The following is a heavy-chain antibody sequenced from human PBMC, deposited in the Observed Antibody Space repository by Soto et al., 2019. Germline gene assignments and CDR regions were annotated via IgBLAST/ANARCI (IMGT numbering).Heavy chain of an antibody. D-gene: IGHD4-17*01. J-gene: IGHJ6*03. CDR3: ARDPPYGGNYYYYYMDV. CDR1: GFTFSSYG. Sequence: GGSLRLSCAASGFTFSSYGMHWVRQAPGKGLEWVAVIWYDGSNKYYADSVNGRFTISRANSKNMLYLQMNSLTAEDTAFYYCARDPPYGGNYYYYYMDVWGKGTTVTVSS. CDR2: IWYDGSNK. V-gene: IGHV3-33*01.